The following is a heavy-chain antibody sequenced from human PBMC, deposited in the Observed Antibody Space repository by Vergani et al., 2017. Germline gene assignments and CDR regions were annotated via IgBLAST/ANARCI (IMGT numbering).Heavy chain of an antibody. J-gene: IGHJ3*02. V-gene: IGHV5-51*01. CDR1: GYSFTSYW. Sequence: EVPLVQSGAEVKKPGESLKISCKGSGYSFTSYWIGWVRQMPGKGLEWMGIINPGDSDTRYSPSFQGQVTISADKSFTTAYLQWSSLKASDTAMYYCARDYPLLSTTGTTWYAFDIWGQGTMVTVSS. D-gene: IGHD1-1*01. CDR3: ARDYPLLSTTGTTWYAFDI. CDR2: INPGDSDT.